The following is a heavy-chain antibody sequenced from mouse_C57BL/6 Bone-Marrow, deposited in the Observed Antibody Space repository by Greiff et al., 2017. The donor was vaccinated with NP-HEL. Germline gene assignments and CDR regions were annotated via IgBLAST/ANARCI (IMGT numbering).Heavy chain of an antibody. Sequence: VQLQESGAELARPGASVKLSCKASGYTFTSYGISWVKQRTGQGLEWIGEIYPRSGNTYYNEKFKGKATLTADKSSSTAYMELRSLTSEDAAVYFCARRGGYYVGYWGQGTTLTVSS. CDR3: ARRGGYYVGY. D-gene: IGHD1-1*02. V-gene: IGHV1-81*01. J-gene: IGHJ2*01. CDR2: IYPRSGNT. CDR1: GYTFTSYG.